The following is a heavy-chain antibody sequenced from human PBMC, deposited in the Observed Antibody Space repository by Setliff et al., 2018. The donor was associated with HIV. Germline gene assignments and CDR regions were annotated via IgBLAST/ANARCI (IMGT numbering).Heavy chain of an antibody. V-gene: IGHV1-2*06. CDR2: IHPNTGST. CDR3: AKQGYSDSLYAFDV. J-gene: IGHJ3*01. Sequence: AASVKVSCKTSGYTFTAYYIYWVRQAPGHGLELMGRIHPNTGSTNYLQEFQGRVTITRDTSMSTVYMALTGLTSDDTAVYYCAKQGYSDSLYAFDVWGQGTMVPSPQ. D-gene: IGHD1-26*01. CDR1: GYTFTAYY.